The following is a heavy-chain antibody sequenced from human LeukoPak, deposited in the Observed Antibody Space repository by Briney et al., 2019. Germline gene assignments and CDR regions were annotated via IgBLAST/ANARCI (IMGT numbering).Heavy chain of an antibody. Sequence: ASVKVSCKASGYTFTSYGISWVRQAPGQGLEWMGWISAYNGNTNYAQKLQGRVSMTADTSTSTAYMELRSLRSDDTAVYYCARNSGSYSYDYYYGMDVWGQGTTVTVSS. D-gene: IGHD1-26*01. CDR3: ARNSGSYSYDYYYGMDV. V-gene: IGHV1-18*01. J-gene: IGHJ6*02. CDR2: ISAYNGNT. CDR1: GYTFTSYG.